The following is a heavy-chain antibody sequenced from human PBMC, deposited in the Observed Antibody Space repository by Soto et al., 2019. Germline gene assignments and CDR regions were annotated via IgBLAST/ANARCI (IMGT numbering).Heavy chain of an antibody. V-gene: IGHV1-69*06. CDR2: IIPIFGTA. CDR1: GVTFSSYA. J-gene: IGHJ6*02. D-gene: IGHD3-3*01. CDR3: ARDLTQRITIFGVVIIGYYGMDV. Sequence: SVKVSCKASGVTFSSYAISWVRQAPGQGLEWMGGIIPIFGTANYAQKFQGRVTITADKSTSTAYMELSSLRSEDTAVYYCARDLTQRITIFGVVIIGYYGMDVWGQGTTVTVSS.